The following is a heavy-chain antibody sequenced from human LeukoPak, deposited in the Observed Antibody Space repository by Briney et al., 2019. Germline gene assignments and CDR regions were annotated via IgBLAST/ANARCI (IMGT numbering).Heavy chain of an antibody. J-gene: IGHJ4*02. D-gene: IGHD2-15*01. CDR2: INPTGDTT. Sequence: ASVKVSCKASGYTFTSHYMHWVRQAPGQGLEWMGVINPTGDTTRYAQKFQGRVTMTRDMSTSTDYMELSSLRSEDTAVYYCARDRKTRLGYCSGGSCYSLDYWGQGTLVTVSS. CDR3: ARDRKTRLGYCSGGSCYSLDY. CDR1: GYTFTSHY. V-gene: IGHV1-46*01.